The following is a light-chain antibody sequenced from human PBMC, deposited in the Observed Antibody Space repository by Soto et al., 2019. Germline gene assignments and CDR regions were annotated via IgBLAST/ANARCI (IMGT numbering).Light chain of an antibody. CDR2: AAS. J-gene: IGKJ1*01. CDR1: QGISSA. V-gene: IGKV1-13*02. Sequence: GDRVTITCRASQGISSALAWYKQKPGKAPKLLIFAASTLVRGVPSRFSGRGSGTEFTLTIRSLQADDYATFYCQQYHTDWTFGQGTKVDIK. CDR3: QQYHTDWT.